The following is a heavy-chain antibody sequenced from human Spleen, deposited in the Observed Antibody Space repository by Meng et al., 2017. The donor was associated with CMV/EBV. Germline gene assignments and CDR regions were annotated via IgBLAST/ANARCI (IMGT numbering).Heavy chain of an antibody. D-gene: IGHD5-12*01. CDR2: IYSGGST. Sequence: GESLKISCAASGFTVSSNYMSWVRQAPGKGLEWGSVIYSGGSTYYADSVKGRFTISRDNSKNTLYLQMNSLRAEDTAVYFCAGDLLGYSAYGVRYFDLWGRGTLVTVSS. J-gene: IGHJ2*01. CDR1: GFTVSSNY. V-gene: IGHV3-53*01. CDR3: AGDLLGYSAYGVRYFDL.